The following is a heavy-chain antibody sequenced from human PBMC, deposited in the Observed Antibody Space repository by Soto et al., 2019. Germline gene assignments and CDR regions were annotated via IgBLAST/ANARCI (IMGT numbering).Heavy chain of an antibody. CDR2: IYYSGST. V-gene: IGHV4-59*01. J-gene: IGHJ2*01. CDR1: GGSISSYY. CDR3: ARVKVVATIIEVFDL. Sequence: PSETLSLTCTVSGGSISSYYWSWIRQPPGKGLEWIGYIYYSGSTNYNRSLKSRVIVSLDASKNQFSLNLGSVTAADTAVYYCARVKVVATIIEVFDLWGRGTLVTVSS. D-gene: IGHD5-12*01.